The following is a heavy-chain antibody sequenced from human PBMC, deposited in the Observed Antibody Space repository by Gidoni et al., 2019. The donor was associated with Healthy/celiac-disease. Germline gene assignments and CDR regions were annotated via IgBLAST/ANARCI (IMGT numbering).Heavy chain of an antibody. CDR3: AKDLYGDYVGDY. J-gene: IGHJ4*02. CDR1: GFTFSNYA. V-gene: IGHV3-23*01. Sequence: VQLLESGGGLVQPGGSLRLSCAASGFTFSNYAMTWVRQAPGKGLEWVSTISGTDGSTYYADSVKGRFTISRDNSKNTLYLQMNTLRAEDTAVYYCAKDLYGDYVGDYWGQGTLVTVSP. D-gene: IGHD4-17*01. CDR2: ISGTDGST.